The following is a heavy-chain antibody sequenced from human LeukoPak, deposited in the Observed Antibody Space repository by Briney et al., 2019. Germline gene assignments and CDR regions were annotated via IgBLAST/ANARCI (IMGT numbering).Heavy chain of an antibody. V-gene: IGHV1-46*01. J-gene: IGHJ5*02. CDR3: ARVASEHWFDP. CDR1: GYTFTSYY. CDR2: INPSGGST. Sequence: ASVKVSCKASGYTFTSYYMHWVRQAPGQGLEWMGIINPSGGSTSYAQKFQGRVTMTRDMSTSTVYMELSSLRSEDTAAYYCARVASEHWFDPWGQGTLVTVSS.